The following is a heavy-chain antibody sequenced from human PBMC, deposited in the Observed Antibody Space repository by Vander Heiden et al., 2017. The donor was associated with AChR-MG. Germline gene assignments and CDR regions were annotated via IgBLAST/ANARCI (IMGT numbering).Heavy chain of an antibody. Sequence: QVQLQESGPGLVKPSQTLSLTCTVSGGPISSGGYYWSWIRQHPGKGLEWIGYIYYSGSTYYNPSLKSRVTISVDTSKNQFSLKLSSVTAADTAVYYCARDGAGTTSHWFGPWGQGTLVTVSS. J-gene: IGHJ5*02. CDR1: GGPISSGGYY. CDR2: IYYSGST. D-gene: IGHD1-7*01. CDR3: ARDGAGTTSHWFGP. V-gene: IGHV4-31*03.